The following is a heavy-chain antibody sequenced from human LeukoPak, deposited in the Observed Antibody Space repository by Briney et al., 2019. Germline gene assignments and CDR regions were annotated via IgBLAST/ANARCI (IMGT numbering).Heavy chain of an antibody. D-gene: IGHD3-22*01. V-gene: IGHV4-30-4*01. CDR3: ARPYYYDSRIDP. Sequence: SETLSLTCTVSGGSISSGDYYWSWIRQPPGKGLEWIAYMYYSGSTYYNPSLKSRVTMSADPSKNQLSLKLSSVTAADTAVYYCARPYYYDSRIDPWGQGILVTVSS. J-gene: IGHJ5*02. CDR1: GGSISSGDYY. CDR2: MYYSGST.